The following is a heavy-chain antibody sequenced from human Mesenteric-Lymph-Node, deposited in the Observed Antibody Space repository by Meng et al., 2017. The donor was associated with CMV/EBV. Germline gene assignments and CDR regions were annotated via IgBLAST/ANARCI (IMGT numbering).Heavy chain of an antibody. J-gene: IGHJ5*02. V-gene: IGHV4-59*01. D-gene: IGHD3-10*01. CDR3: AREDSRGINPPNYFDP. Sequence: SETLSLTCTVSGDSISSSYWSWIRQPPGKGLEWIGYIYYTGSTNYNPSLKSRVTISVDTSKNEFSLKVTSVTAADTAVYYCAREDSRGINPPNYFDPWGQGTLVTVSS. CDR2: IYYTGST. CDR1: GDSISSSY.